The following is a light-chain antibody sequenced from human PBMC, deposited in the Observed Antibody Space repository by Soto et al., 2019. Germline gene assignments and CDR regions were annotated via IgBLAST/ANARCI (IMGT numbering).Light chain of an antibody. CDR1: QSISSY. Sequence: IQMTQSPSSLSASVGDRVTISCRASQSISSYLNWYQQKPGKAPKLLIYAASSLQSGVPSRFSGSGSGTDFTLTISSLQPEDFATYYCQQSYRTPLFGPGTKVDIK. V-gene: IGKV1-39*01. CDR3: QQSYRTPL. J-gene: IGKJ3*01. CDR2: AAS.